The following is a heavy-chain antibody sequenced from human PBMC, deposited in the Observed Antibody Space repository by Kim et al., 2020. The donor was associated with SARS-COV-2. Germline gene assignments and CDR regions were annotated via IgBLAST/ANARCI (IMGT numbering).Heavy chain of an antibody. CDR1: GFTVSSNY. Sequence: GGSLRLSCAASGFTVSSNYMSWVRQAPGKGLEWVSVIYSGGSTYYADSVKGRFTISRDNSKNTLYLQMNSLRAEDTAVYYCARGISSWSLGYYYGMDVWGQGTTVTVSS. D-gene: IGHD6-13*01. CDR2: IYSGGST. V-gene: IGHV3-53*01. CDR3: ARGISSWSLGYYYGMDV. J-gene: IGHJ6*02.